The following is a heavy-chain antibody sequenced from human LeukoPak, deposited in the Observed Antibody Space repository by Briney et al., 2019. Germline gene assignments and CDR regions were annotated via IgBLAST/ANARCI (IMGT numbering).Heavy chain of an antibody. D-gene: IGHD4-17*01. V-gene: IGHV3-33*08. CDR3: ARSVSYMDV. CDR2: IRFDGDIK. J-gene: IGHJ6*03. CDR1: GFRFSSSG. Sequence: GRSLRLSCAATGFRFSSSGMHWVRQAPGKELEWVAYIRFDGDIKYYGEVVKGRFTISRNNAENKVFLQMNNLRAEDTAVYFCARSVSYMDVWGQGTTVTVSS.